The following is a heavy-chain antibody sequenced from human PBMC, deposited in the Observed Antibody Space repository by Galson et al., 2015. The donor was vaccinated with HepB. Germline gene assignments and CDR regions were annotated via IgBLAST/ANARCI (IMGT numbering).Heavy chain of an antibody. CDR1: GFTFSSHD. CDR2: INSDGSST. D-gene: IGHD5-12*01. V-gene: IGHV3-74*01. CDR3: ARSTSSGYDFDY. Sequence: SLRLSGAASGFTFSSHDMHWVRQAPGKGLVWVSRINSDGSSTSYADSVKGRLTISRDNAKNTLYLQMNSLRAEDTAVYYCARSTSSGYDFDYWGQGTLVTVSS. J-gene: IGHJ4*02.